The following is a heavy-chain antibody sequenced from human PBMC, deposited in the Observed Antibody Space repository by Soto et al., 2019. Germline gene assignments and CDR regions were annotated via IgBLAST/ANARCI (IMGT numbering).Heavy chain of an antibody. J-gene: IGHJ6*02. CDR2: IWYDGSNK. D-gene: IGHD2-15*01. CDR1: GFTFSSYG. Sequence: QVQLVESGGGVVQPGRSLRLSCAASGFTFSSYGMHWVRQAPGKGLEWVAVIWYDGSNKYYADSVKGRFTISRDNSKNSLYLQMNSLRAEDTAVYYCARARIVVVVAETWDGMDVWGQGTTVTVSS. CDR3: ARARIVVVVAETWDGMDV. V-gene: IGHV3-33*01.